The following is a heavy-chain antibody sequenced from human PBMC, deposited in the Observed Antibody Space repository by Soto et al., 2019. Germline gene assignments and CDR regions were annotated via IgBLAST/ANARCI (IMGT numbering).Heavy chain of an antibody. V-gene: IGHV1-3*01. CDR1: GYTFTSYA. CDR2: INAGNGNT. J-gene: IGHJ3*02. D-gene: IGHD4-17*01. Sequence: GASVKVSCKASGYTFTSYAMHWVRQAPGQRLEWMGWINAGNGNTKYSQKFQGRVTITRDTSASTAYMELSSLRSEDTAVYYCARDLRGVTTFTPAYAYEGLAFDIWGQGTMVTVSS. CDR3: ARDLRGVTTFTPAYAYEGLAFDI.